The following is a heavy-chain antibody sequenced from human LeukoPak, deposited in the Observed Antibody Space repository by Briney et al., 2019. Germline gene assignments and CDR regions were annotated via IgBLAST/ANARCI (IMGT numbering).Heavy chain of an antibody. CDR3: ARVLSGSWDWFDP. CDR2: ISYDGSNK. J-gene: IGHJ5*02. CDR1: GFTFSSYA. V-gene: IGHV3-30-3*01. D-gene: IGHD3-22*01. Sequence: PGGSLRLSCAASGFTFSSYAMHWVRQAPGKGLEWVAVISYDGSNKYYADSVEGRFTISRDNSKNTLYLQMNSLRAEDTAVYYCARVLSGSWDWFDPWGQGTLVTVSS.